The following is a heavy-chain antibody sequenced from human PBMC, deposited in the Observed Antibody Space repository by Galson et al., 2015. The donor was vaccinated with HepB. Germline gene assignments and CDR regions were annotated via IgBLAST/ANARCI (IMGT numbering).Heavy chain of an antibody. CDR3: ARRTDVPGAGDY. CDR2: ISYDGSNK. D-gene: IGHD6-19*01. CDR1: GFTFSRYA. J-gene: IGHJ4*02. V-gene: IGHV3-30*14. Sequence: SLRLSCAASGFTFSRYAMHWVRQAPGKGLEWVAVISYDGSNKYYADSVKGRSTISRDSSKNTLYLQMNNLRAEDTAVYYCARRTDVPGAGDYWGQGSVVTVSS.